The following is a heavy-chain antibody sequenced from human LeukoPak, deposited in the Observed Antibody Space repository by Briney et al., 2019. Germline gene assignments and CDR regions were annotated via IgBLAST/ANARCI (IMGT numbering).Heavy chain of an antibody. D-gene: IGHD5/OR15-5a*01. CDR3: ARSLGEDLEAPSV. Sequence: ASVKVSCKASGYTFTSYGINRVRQATGQGLEWMAWMNPNSGYTGYAQKFQGRVTLTRDTSITTAFMELSSLRSEDTAVYYCARSLGEDLEAPSVWGQGTLVTVSS. J-gene: IGHJ4*02. CDR1: GYTFTSYG. V-gene: IGHV1-8*03. CDR2: MNPNSGYT.